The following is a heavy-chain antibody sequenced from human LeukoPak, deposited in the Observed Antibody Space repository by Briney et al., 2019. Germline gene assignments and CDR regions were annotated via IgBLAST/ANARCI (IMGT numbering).Heavy chain of an antibody. J-gene: IGHJ5*02. V-gene: IGHV3-53*01. Sequence: PGGSLRLSCAVSGFTVSNDYMSWVRQAPGKGLEWVSVIYGGGSTYYADSVRGRFTISRDNSENTLYLQMDSLRAEDTAVYYCAKPRPSYSSSWYDHWGQGTLVTVSS. CDR3: AKPRPSYSSSWYDH. D-gene: IGHD6-13*01. CDR2: IYGGGST. CDR1: GFTVSNDY.